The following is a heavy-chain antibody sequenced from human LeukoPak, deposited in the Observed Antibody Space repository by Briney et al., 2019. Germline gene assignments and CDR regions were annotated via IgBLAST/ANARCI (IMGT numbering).Heavy chain of an antibody. Sequence: SETLSLTCTVSGGSISSYYWSWIRQPAGKGLEWIGRIYTSGSTNYNPSLKSRVTMSVDTSKNQFSLKLSSVTAADTAVYYCARDLGYCTNGVCFPWNPWGQGTLVTVSS. CDR1: GGSISSYY. CDR2: IYTSGST. D-gene: IGHD2-8*01. J-gene: IGHJ5*02. V-gene: IGHV4-4*07. CDR3: ARDLGYCTNGVCFPWNP.